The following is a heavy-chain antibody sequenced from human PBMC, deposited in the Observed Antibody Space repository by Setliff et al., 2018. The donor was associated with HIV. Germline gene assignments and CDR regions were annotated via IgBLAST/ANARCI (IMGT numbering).Heavy chain of an antibody. D-gene: IGHD1-26*01. CDR3: TRGGDVIPLDY. J-gene: IGHJ4*02. V-gene: IGHV4-34*01. CDR1: GGSLRGYY. Sequence: ASETLSLTCDISGGSLRGYYWSWVRQTPGKGLEWIGQIDPSGGVNYNPSLNHRVTISRHTSRNQFSLQLISLIAADTAVYYCTRGGDVIPLDYWGQGILVTSPQ. CDR2: IDPSGGV.